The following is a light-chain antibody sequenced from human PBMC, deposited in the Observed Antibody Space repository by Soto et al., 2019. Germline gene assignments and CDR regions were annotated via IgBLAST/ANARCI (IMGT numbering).Light chain of an antibody. CDR3: SSYTISNALV. CDR1: SSDVGGYNF. CDR2: DVT. J-gene: IGLJ2*01. Sequence: QSALTQPASVSGSPGQSITISCTGTSSDVGGYNFVSWFQQHPGKAPKVILTDVTNRPSGVSSRFSGSKSGNTASLTISGLQSEDEADYYCSSYTISNALVFGGGTKLTVL. V-gene: IGLV2-14*03.